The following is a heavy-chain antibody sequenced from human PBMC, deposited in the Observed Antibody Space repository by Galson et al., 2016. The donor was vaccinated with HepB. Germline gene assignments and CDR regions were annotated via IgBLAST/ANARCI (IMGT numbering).Heavy chain of an antibody. J-gene: IGHJ4*02. Sequence: SVKVSCKASGYIFATFYIHWVRQAPGQGLEWMGFINPSGGTTTYAQTFQGRVAMTTDTSTSTVYMELRSLRSDDTAVYFCARGNPPRHFDYWGQGALVTVSS. CDR1: GYIFATFY. V-gene: IGHV1-46*01. CDR3: ARGNPPRHFDY. CDR2: INPSGGTT.